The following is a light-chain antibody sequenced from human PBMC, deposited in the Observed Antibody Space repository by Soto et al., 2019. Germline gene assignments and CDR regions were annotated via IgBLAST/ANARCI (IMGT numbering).Light chain of an antibody. CDR2: GNS. J-gene: IGLJ2*01. CDR1: SSNIGAGYD. CDR3: QSYDSSLSAVV. Sequence: QAVVTQPPSVSGAPGQRVTISCTGSSSNIGAGYDVHWYKQLPGTAPKLLIYGNSNRPSGVPDRFSGSASGTSASLAITGLQAEDEADYYCQSYDSSLSAVVIGGGTQLTVL. V-gene: IGLV1-40*01.